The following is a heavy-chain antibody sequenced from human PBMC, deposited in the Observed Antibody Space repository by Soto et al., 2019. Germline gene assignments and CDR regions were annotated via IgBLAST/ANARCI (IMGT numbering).Heavy chain of an antibody. D-gene: IGHD1-1*01. CDR1: GGSISSGGTGSY. Sequence: QVQLQESGPGLVKPSQTLSLTCTVSGGSISSGGTGSYWTWIRQLPGKGLERIGYIYYTGNTYYNPSLTSRPTISIDTSENQFSLKLTSVTAADTAVYFCASGHDAYKVRYWGQGTLVTVSS. CDR2: IYYTGNT. V-gene: IGHV4-31*03. J-gene: IGHJ4*02. CDR3: ASGHDAYKVRY.